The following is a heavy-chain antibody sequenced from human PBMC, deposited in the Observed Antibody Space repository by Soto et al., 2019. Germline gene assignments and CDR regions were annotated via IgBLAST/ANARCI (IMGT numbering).Heavy chain of an antibody. CDR1: GDSISNSRW. CDR3: AYSTGWYRHDV. Sequence: QVQLQESGPGLVKPSGTLSLTCAVSGDSISNSRWWTWVRQPPGKVLEWIGDIFHSGDTNYNPSLKSRVFISVDKSQNQFSLKVSSVTAADPAVYYCAYSTGWYRHDVWGQGTLVTVSS. CDR2: IFHSGDT. D-gene: IGHD6-19*01. J-gene: IGHJ3*01. V-gene: IGHV4-4*02.